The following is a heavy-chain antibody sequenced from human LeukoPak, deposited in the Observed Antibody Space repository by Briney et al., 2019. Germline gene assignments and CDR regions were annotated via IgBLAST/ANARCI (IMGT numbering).Heavy chain of an antibody. CDR2: INSRSSTI. CDR3: VKKGYSWSPRFDP. Sequence: GGSLRLSCAASRFTFSNYGVNWVRQAPGKGLEWVSYINSRSSTIYYADSVRGRFTISRDNAKNSLYLQMNSLRAEDTATYYCVKKGYSWSPRFDPWGQGTLVTVSS. J-gene: IGHJ5*02. CDR1: RFTFSNYG. V-gene: IGHV3-48*01. D-gene: IGHD6-13*01.